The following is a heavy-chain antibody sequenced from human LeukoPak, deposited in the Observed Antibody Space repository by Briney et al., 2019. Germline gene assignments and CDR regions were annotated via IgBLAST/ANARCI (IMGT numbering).Heavy chain of an antibody. CDR2: IYHSGST. CDR3: ARGGNSAWYFDY. D-gene: IGHD6-19*01. V-gene: IGHV4-4*02. Sequence: SETLSLTRAVSGDSITSTNWWTWVRQPPGKGLEWIGEIYHSGSTNYNPSLKSRVTISLDRSRNQFSLRLNSVTAADTAVYYCARGGNSAWYFDYWGQGTLVTVSS. J-gene: IGHJ4*02. CDR1: GDSITSTNW.